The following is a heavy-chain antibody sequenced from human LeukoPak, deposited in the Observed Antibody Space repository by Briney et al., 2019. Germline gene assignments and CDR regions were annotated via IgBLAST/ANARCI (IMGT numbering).Heavy chain of an antibody. J-gene: IGHJ5*02. CDR2: ISSNSGTI. V-gene: IGHV3-9*01. CDR3: LTSSFDP. CDR1: GFTLGAYD. Sequence: GRSLRLSCAASGFTLGAYDIHWVRQAPGKGLEWVSSISSNSGTIAYAGSVKGRFTVSRDNTNNSLYLQMNSLRAEDTALYYCLTSSFDPWGQGTLVTVSS.